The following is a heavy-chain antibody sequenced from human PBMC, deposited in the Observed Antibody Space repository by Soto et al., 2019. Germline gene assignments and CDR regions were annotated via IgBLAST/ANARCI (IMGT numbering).Heavy chain of an antibody. Sequence: PSETLSLTCTVSGGSVSSGSYYWSWIRQPPGKGLEWIGYIYYSGSTNYNPSLKSRVTISVDTSKNQFSLKLSSVTAADTAVYYCAGDVGSGLKAYYYYGMDVWGQGTTVTVSS. J-gene: IGHJ6*02. D-gene: IGHD6-19*01. V-gene: IGHV4-61*01. CDR3: AGDVGSGLKAYYYYGMDV. CDR1: GGSVSSGSYY. CDR2: IYYSGST.